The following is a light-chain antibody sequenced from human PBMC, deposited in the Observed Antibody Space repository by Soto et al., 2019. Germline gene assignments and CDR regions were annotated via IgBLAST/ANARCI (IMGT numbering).Light chain of an antibody. CDR1: SNDVGGYDY. CDR3: SSYATSSPYV. Sequence: QSVLTQPASVSGSPGHSITIYCTGTSNDVGGYDYVSWYQQHPGKAPKLVIYEVSHRPSGISDRFSGSKSGNTASLTISGLQVEDEADYYCSSYATSSPYVLGPGTKLTVL. V-gene: IGLV2-14*01. J-gene: IGLJ1*01. CDR2: EVS.